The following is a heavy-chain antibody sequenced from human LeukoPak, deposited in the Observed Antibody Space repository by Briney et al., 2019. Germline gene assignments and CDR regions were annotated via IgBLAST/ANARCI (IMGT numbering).Heavy chain of an antibody. V-gene: IGHV4-39*01. CDR1: GASIISGNDF. Sequence: PSETLSLTCTVSGASIISGNDFWGWVRQPPGKRLEWIGSWHHSGITDYNPSLKSRVTIVADTSKNQFSLKLASVAAADSAVYFCARQYEFWGQGPLCTVSS. CDR3: ARQYEF. CDR2: WHHSGIT. J-gene: IGHJ4*02. D-gene: IGHD3-10*01.